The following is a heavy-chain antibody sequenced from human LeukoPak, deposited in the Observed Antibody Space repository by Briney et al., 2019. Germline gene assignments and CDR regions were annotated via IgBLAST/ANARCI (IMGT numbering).Heavy chain of an antibody. Sequence: PSETLSLTCDVYCGYFCGYYWSWIRPHPGKGLEWIGEINHSGSTNYNPSLNSRVTISLATSKNQFSLKLSCVTAADTAVYYCARGSYDSSGYYAFDIWGQGTMVTDSS. V-gene: IGHV4-34*01. D-gene: IGHD3-22*01. J-gene: IGHJ3*02. CDR3: ARGSYDSSGYYAFDI. CDR1: CGYFCGYY. CDR2: INHSGST.